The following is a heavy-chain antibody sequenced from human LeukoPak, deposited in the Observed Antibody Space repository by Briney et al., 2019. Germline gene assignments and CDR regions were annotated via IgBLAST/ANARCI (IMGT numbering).Heavy chain of an antibody. J-gene: IGHJ4*02. D-gene: IGHD5-24*01. Sequence: SETLSLTCTVSGDSINSYNWNWIRQPPGKGLEWIGYISYAGSTIYNPSLKSRVTISVDTSKNQFSLKLSSVTAADTAVYYCARGVRDGYNYGGSVYFDYWGQGTLVTVSS. CDR2: ISYAGST. CDR3: ARGVRDGYNYGGSVYFDY. V-gene: IGHV4-59*01. CDR1: GDSINSYN.